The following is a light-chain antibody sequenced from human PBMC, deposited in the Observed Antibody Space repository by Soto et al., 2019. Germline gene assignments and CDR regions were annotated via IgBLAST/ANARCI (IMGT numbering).Light chain of an antibody. J-gene: IGLJ3*02. Sequence: QSVLTQPRSVSGSPGQSVTISCTGTSSDVGVYNYVSWYQQHPGKAPQLVIYDVIKRPSGVPYRFSGSKSGNTASLTISGLQAEDEDDYYCCSYAGSSLWVFGGGTKLTVL. CDR1: SSDVGVYNY. CDR2: DVI. V-gene: IGLV2-11*01. CDR3: CSYAGSSLWV.